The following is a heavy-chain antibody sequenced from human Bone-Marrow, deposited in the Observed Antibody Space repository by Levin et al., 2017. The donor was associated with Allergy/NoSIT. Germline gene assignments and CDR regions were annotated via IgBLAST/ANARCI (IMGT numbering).Heavy chain of an antibody. Sequence: SETLSLTCTVSGDSVSSATYFWSWIRQPPGRGLEWIGVMSYSGYTNYNPSLKSRVSISIDTSKNQFSLKLSSVTAADTAGYYCARGGRAAAETNSFDYWGLGTLVTVFS. CDR2: MSYSGYT. CDR3: ARGGRAAAETNSFDY. CDR1: GDSVSSATYF. V-gene: IGHV4-61*01. J-gene: IGHJ4*02. D-gene: IGHD6-13*01.